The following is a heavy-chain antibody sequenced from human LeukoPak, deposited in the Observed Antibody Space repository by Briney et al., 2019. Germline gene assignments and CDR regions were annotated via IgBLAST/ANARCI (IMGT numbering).Heavy chain of an antibody. V-gene: IGHV1-46*01. CDR2: INPSGGST. J-gene: IGHJ6*03. CDR1: GYTFTGYY. Sequence: ASVKVSCKASGYTFTGYYMHWVRQAPGQGLEWMGIINPSGGSTSYAQKFQGRVTMTRDMSTSTVYMELSSLRSEDTAVYYCARARSLRLYYYYYMDVWGKGTTVTVSS. CDR3: ARARSLRLYYYYYMDV. D-gene: IGHD5-12*01.